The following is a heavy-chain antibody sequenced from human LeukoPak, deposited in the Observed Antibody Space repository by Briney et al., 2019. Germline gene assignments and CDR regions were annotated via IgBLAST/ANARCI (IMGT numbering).Heavy chain of an antibody. J-gene: IGHJ4*02. V-gene: IGHV1-2*02. D-gene: IGHD3-22*01. Sequence: ASVKVSCKASGYTFTGYYMHWVRQAPGQGLEWMGWINPNSGGTNYAQKFQGRVTITRNTSISTAYMELSSLRSEDTAVYYCARVRDYDSSGTVFDYWGQGTLVTVSS. CDR3: ARVRDYDSSGTVFDY. CDR2: INPNSGGT. CDR1: GYTFTGYY.